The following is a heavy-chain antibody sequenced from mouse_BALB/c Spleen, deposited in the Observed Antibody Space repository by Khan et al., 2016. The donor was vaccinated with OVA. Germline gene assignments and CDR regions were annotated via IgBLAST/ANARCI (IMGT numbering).Heavy chain of an antibody. CDR1: GYAFRNYW. Sequence: VQLQQSGAELERPGSSMKISCKASGYAFRNYWMNWVRQWPGQGLEWIGQIYPGDGNTNYNGEFKDKVTLSADTSSSTAYLQLSSLTTEDSAVYFWSRSWYDFLAYWGQGTLVTVSA. D-gene: IGHD2-14*01. CDR3: SRSWYDFLAY. CDR2: IYPGDGNT. J-gene: IGHJ3*01. V-gene: IGHV1-80*01.